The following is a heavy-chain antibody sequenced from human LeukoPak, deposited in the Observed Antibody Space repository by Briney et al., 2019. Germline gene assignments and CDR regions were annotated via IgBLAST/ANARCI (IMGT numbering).Heavy chain of an antibody. CDR2: ISGSGGST. D-gene: IGHD6-13*01. V-gene: IGHV3-23*01. J-gene: IGHJ6*03. Sequence: GGSLRLSCEASGFTFSSYEMNWVRQAPGKGLEWVSAISGSGGSTYYADSVKGRFTISRDNSKNTLYLQMNSLRAEDTAVYYCAKEAAAAGQYYYYMDVWGKGTTVTVSS. CDR3: AKEAAAAGQYYYYMDV. CDR1: GFTFSSYE.